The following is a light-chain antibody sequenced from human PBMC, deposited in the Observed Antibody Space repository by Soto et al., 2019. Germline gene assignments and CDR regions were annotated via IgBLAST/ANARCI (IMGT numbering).Light chain of an antibody. Sequence: EIVLTQSPGTLYLSPGESATLSCRASESVDKNYLAWFQHKPGQAPRLLIYDVSNRATGIPDRFSASGSGTDFTLTVSRLEPEDFAVYYCHQYAHSPLTFGGGTKVETK. CDR1: ESVDKNY. CDR2: DVS. V-gene: IGKV3-20*01. J-gene: IGKJ4*01. CDR3: HQYAHSPLT.